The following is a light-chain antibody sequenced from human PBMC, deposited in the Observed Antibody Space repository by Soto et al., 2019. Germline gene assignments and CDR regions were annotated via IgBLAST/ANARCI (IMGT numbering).Light chain of an antibody. CDR3: QQYNSYCTWT. CDR1: QSISSW. Sequence: DIQMTQSPSTLSGSVGDRVTITCRASQSISSWLAWYQQKPGKAPKLLIYDASSLESGVPSRFSGSGSGTEFTLTISSLQPDDFATYYCQQYNSYCTWTFGQGTKVDIK. CDR2: DAS. J-gene: IGKJ1*01. V-gene: IGKV1-5*01.